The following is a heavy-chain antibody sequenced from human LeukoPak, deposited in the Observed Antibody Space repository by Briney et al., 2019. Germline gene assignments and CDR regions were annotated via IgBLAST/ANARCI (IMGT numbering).Heavy chain of an antibody. CDR2: IIPIFGTA. V-gene: IGHV1-69*05. CDR3: ATLPRYYYDSSGNGGY. Sequence: ASVKVSCTASGGTFSSYAISWVRQAPGQGLEWMGGIIPIFGTANYAQKFQGRVTITTDESTSTAYMELSSLRSEDTAVYYCATLPRYYYDSSGNGGYWGQGTLVTVSS. CDR1: GGTFSSYA. D-gene: IGHD3-22*01. J-gene: IGHJ4*02.